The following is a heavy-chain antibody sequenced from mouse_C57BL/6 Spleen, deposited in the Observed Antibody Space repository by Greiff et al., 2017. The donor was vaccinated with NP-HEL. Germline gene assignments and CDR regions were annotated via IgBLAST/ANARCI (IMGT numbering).Heavy chain of an antibody. Sequence: EVQVVESGEGLVKPGGSLKLSCAASGFTFSSYAMSWVRQTPEKRLEWVAYISSGGDYIYYADTVKGRFTISRDNARNTLYLQMSSLKSEDTAMYYCTRPGYSSWFAYWGQGTLVTVSA. CDR1: GFTFSSYA. D-gene: IGHD3-1*01. V-gene: IGHV5-9-1*02. CDR3: TRPGYSSWFAY. J-gene: IGHJ3*01. CDR2: ISSGGDYI.